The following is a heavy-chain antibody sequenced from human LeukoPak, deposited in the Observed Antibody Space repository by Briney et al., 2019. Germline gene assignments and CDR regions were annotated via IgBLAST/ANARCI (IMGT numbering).Heavy chain of an antibody. CDR3: AKTTSGYCGGGSCSNFDY. D-gene: IGHD2-15*01. Sequence: QAGGSLRLSCAASGFTFSSYAMSWVRQAPGKGLEWVSAISGSGGSAYYADSVKGRFTISRDNSKNTLYLQMNSLRAGDTAVYYCAKTTSGYCGGGSCSNFDYWGQGTLVTVSS. V-gene: IGHV3-23*01. J-gene: IGHJ4*02. CDR2: ISGSGGSA. CDR1: GFTFSSYA.